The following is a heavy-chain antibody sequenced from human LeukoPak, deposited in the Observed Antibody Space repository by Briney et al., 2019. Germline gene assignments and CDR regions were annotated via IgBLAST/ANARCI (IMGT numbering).Heavy chain of an antibody. CDR1: GYIFTDYY. Sequence: ASVKVSCKASGYIFTDYYMHWVRQAPGQGLEWMGIINPSGGSTSYAQKFQGRVTMTRDMSTSTVYMELSSLRSEDTAVYYCARGAIFGVVPDPYYFDYWGQGTLVTVSS. V-gene: IGHV1-46*01. D-gene: IGHD3-3*01. J-gene: IGHJ4*02. CDR2: INPSGGST. CDR3: ARGAIFGVVPDPYYFDY.